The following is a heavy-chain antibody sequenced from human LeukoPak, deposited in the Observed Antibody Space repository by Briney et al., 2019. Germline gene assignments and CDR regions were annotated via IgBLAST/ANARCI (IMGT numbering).Heavy chain of an antibody. CDR1: GGSISSYY. CDR3: ARWNIVVVPAAILPFDY. V-gene: IGHV4-59*08. Sequence: RPSETLSLTCTVSGGSISSYYWSWIRQPPGKGLEWIGYIYYSGSTYYNPSLKSRVTISVDTSKNQFSLKLSSVTAADTAVYYCARWNIVVVPAAILPFDYWGQGTLVTVSS. J-gene: IGHJ4*02. D-gene: IGHD2-2*02. CDR2: IYYSGST.